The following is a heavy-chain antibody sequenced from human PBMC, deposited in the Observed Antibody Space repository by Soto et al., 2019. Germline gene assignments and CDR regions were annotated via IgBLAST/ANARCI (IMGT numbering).Heavy chain of an antibody. CDR2: IKQDGIEK. V-gene: IGHV3-7*01. CDR1: GFTFSSYW. CDR3: ARDFITMVRGVLIHFGMDV. Sequence: PGGSLRLSCAASGFTFSSYWISWVRQAPGKGLEWVANIKQDGIEKYYVDSVKGRFTISRDNAKNSLYLQMNSLRAEDTAVYYCARDFITMVRGVLIHFGMDVLGQGTTVTVSS. D-gene: IGHD3-10*01. J-gene: IGHJ6*02.